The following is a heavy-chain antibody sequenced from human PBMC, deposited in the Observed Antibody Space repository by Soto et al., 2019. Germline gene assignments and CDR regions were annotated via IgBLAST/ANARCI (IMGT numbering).Heavy chain of an antibody. CDR1: GFTFSSYA. CDR2: ISGSGGST. D-gene: IGHD3-3*01. V-gene: IGHV3-23*01. CDR3: ATTCPYDFWSGYYTEPFDY. J-gene: IGHJ4*02. Sequence: EVQLLESGGGLVQPGGSLRLSCAASGFTFSSYAMSWVRQAPGKGLEWVSAISGSGGSTYYADSVKGRFTISRDNSKNTLYLQMNSLRAEDTAVYYCATTCPYDFWSGYYTEPFDYWGQGTLVTVSS.